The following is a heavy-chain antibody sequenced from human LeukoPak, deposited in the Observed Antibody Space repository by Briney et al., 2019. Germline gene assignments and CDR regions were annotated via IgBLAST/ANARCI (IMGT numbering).Heavy chain of an antibody. CDR1: GFTFSSYG. D-gene: IGHD3-3*01. CDR2: ISYDGSNK. CDR3: AKGVYDFSGMDV. Sequence: AGGSLRLSCAASGFTFSSYGMHWVRQAPGKGLEWVAVISYDGSNKYYADSVKGRFTISRDNSKNTLYLQMNSLRAEDTAVYYCAKGVYDFSGMDVWGQGTTVTVSS. V-gene: IGHV3-30*18. J-gene: IGHJ6*02.